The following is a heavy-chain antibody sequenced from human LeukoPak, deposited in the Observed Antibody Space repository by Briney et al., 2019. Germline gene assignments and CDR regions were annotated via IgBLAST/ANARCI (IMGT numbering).Heavy chain of an antibody. J-gene: IGHJ4*02. V-gene: IGHV1-18*01. CDR1: GYTFTNYG. D-gene: IGHD3-3*01. CDR3: ARAPVTIFGVVTPDY. Sequence: ASVKVSCEASGYTFTNYGISWVRQAPGQGLEWMGWISAYNSNTNYAQKLQGRVTMTTDTSASTVYMELRSLRFDDTAVYYCARAPVTIFGVVTPDYWGQGTLVTVSS. CDR2: ISAYNSNT.